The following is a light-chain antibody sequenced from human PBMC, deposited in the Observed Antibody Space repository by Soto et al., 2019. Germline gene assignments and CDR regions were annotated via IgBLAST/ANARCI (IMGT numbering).Light chain of an antibody. CDR3: QQHLT. CDR2: DAS. J-gene: IGKJ4*01. CDR1: QSVSSY. Sequence: EIVLTQSPATLSLSPGERATLSCRASQSVSSYLAWYQQKPGQAPRLLIYDASNRATGIPARFSGSGSGTDFTLTISSLEPEDFAVYYCQQHLTFGGGTNVEIK. V-gene: IGKV3-11*01.